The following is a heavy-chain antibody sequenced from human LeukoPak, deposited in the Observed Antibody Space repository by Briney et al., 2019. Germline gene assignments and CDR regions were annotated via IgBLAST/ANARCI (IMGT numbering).Heavy chain of an antibody. CDR1: GGSISSYY. J-gene: IGHJ4*02. Sequence: SETLSLTCTVSGGSISSYYWSWIRQPAGKGLEWIGRIYTSGSTNYNPSLKSRVTISVDTSKNQFSLRLSSVTAADTAVYYCAREYERFGVYFFDYWGQGTLVTVSS. V-gene: IGHV4-4*07. CDR3: AREYERFGVYFFDY. D-gene: IGHD3-10*01. CDR2: IYTSGST.